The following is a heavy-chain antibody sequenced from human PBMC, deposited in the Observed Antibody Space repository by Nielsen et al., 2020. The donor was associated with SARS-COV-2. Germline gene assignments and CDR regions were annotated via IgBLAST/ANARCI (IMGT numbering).Heavy chain of an antibody. CDR2: IRNDGSGK. CDR1: GFTFSTYA. J-gene: IGHJ4*02. Sequence: GGSLRLSCVASGFTFSTYAMHWVRQAPGKGLEWLSFIRNDGSGKDYVDSVKGRFTISRDNSKNTLDLQMNSLRAEDTAVYYCAKGGSYSGGYDFFGNWGQGTLVTVSS. V-gene: IGHV3-30*02. CDR3: AKGGSYSGGYDFFGN. D-gene: IGHD6-19*01.